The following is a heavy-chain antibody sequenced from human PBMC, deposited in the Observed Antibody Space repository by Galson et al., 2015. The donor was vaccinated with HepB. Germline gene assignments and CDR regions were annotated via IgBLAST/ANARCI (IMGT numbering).Heavy chain of an antibody. CDR1: GSSFTSYW. D-gene: IGHD6-13*01. CDR3: ASQGYSSSWKYYYYYYGMDV. J-gene: IGHJ6*02. Sequence: QSGAEVKKPGESLRISCKGSGSSFTSYWISWVRQMPGKGLEWMGRIDPSDSYTNYSPSFQGHVTISADKSISTAYLQWSSLKASDTAMYYCASQGYSSSWKYYYYYYGMDVWGQGTTVTVSS. V-gene: IGHV5-10-1*01. CDR2: IDPSDSYT.